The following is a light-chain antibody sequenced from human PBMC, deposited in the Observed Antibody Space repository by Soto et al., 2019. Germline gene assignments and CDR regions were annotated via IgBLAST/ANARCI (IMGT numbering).Light chain of an antibody. V-gene: IGLV2-14*01. Sequence: QSVLTQPASVSGSPGQSITISCTGSRSDVGGYNYVSWYQQLPGKAPKVMIYEVSRRPSGVSNRFSGSKSGNTASLTISGLQTEDEADYYCSSYTSSNNYVLGNGTKVT. CDR1: RSDVGGYNY. J-gene: IGLJ1*01. CDR3: SSYTSSNNYV. CDR2: EVS.